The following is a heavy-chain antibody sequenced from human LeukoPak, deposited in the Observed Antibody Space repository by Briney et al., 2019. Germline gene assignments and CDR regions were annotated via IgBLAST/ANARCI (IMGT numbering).Heavy chain of an antibody. J-gene: IGHJ3*02. V-gene: IGHV1-3*01. CDR1: GYTFTRCA. D-gene: IGHD6-19*01. Sequence: ASVKVSCKTSGYTFTRCAVHWVRQAPGQRLEWMGWIHADSGNTKYSQKLQGRVTIARDTSASTIYMELSSLRFEDTAVYFCTIGLAGDWDAFDIWGLVTMVTVSS. CDR2: IHADSGNT. CDR3: TIGLAGDWDAFDI.